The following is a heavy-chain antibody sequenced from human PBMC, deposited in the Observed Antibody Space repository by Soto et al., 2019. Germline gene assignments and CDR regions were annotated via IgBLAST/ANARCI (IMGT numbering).Heavy chain of an antibody. CDR1: GYTFTSYG. J-gene: IGHJ4*02. CDR2: ISAYNGNT. V-gene: IGHV1-18*01. Sequence: ASVKVSCKASGYTFTSYGISWVRQAPGQGLEWMGWISAYNGNTNYAQKLQGRVTMTTDTSTSTAYMELRSLRSDDTAVYYCAREWAKYSSSWYLDYWGQGTLVTVSS. D-gene: IGHD6-13*01. CDR3: AREWAKYSSSWYLDY.